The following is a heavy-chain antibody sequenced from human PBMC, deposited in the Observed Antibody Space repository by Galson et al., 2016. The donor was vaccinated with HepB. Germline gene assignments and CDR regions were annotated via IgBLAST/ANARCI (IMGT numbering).Heavy chain of an antibody. J-gene: IGHJ6*02. D-gene: IGHD3-22*01. CDR2: ISSTTAYK. CDR1: GFTFSTYS. V-gene: IGHV3-21*01. CDR3: AREYVDESSGYYFYYHGMDV. Sequence: SLRLSCAGTGFTFSTYSINWVRQAPGKGLEWVSSISSTTAYKNYADSVKGRFTISRDNTKNSLHLQMNSLRAEDTAVYYCAREYVDESSGYYFYYHGMDVWGQGTTVTVSS.